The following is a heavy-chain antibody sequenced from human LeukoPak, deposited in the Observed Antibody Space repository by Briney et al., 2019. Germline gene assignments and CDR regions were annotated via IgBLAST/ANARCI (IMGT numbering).Heavy chain of an antibody. Sequence: PSETLSLTCTVSGGSISSYYWSWIRQPPGKGLEWIWYIYYSGSTNYNPSLKSRVTISVDTSKNQFSLKLSSVTAADTAVYYCARIGATITSDAFDLWGQGTMVTVSS. CDR2: IYYSGST. D-gene: IGHD5-12*01. CDR1: GGSISSYY. J-gene: IGHJ3*01. V-gene: IGHV4-59*01. CDR3: ARIGATITSDAFDL.